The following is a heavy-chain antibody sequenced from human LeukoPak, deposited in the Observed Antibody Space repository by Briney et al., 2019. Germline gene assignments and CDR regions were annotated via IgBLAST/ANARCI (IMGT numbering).Heavy chain of an antibody. CDR2: IYTSRST. Sequence: SETLSLTCTVSGGPISSGRYYWSWIRQPAGTGLEGIGRIYTSRSTTYNPYLKRRVTISVDTAKNQFSLTLSSVTAADTAVYYCARDSPHCSSTSCPPPSYYYMDVWGKGTTVTVSS. J-gene: IGHJ6*03. CDR3: ARDSPHCSSTSCPPPSYYYMDV. D-gene: IGHD2-2*01. CDR1: GGPISSGRYY. V-gene: IGHV4-61*02.